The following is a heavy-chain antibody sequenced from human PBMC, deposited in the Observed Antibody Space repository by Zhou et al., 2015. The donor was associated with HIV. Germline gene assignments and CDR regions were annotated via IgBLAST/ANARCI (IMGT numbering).Heavy chain of an antibody. D-gene: IGHD6-19*01. V-gene: IGHV1-69*18. Sequence: QSQIVQSGAEVKQVGSSIKISCRSSGDPFSSYAVTWVRQAPGQGPEFMGRIVPLTHSTDYSDKFRDRIKITADVTTAIVFLEVTDLISSDTAVYYCARPEARTVAGAFDIWGQGTMVTVSS. CDR1: GDPFSSYA. J-gene: IGHJ3*02. CDR2: IVPLTHST. CDR3: ARPEARTVAGAFDI.